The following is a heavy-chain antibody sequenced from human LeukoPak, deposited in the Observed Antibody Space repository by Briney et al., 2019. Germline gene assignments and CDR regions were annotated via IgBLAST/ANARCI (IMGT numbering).Heavy chain of an antibody. J-gene: IGHJ5*02. CDR2: IYYSGST. CDR1: GGSISSSSYY. D-gene: IGHD1-26*01. V-gene: IGHV4-39*07. CDR3: ARGMGATTWFDP. Sequence: SETLSLTCTVSGGSISSSSYYWGWIRQPPGKGLEWIGSIYYSGSTYYNPSLKSRVTISVDTSKNQFSLKLSSVTAADTAVYHCARGMGATTWFDPWGQGTLVTVSS.